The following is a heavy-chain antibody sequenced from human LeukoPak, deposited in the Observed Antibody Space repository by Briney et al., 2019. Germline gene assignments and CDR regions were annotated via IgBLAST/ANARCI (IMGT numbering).Heavy chain of an antibody. J-gene: IGHJ4*02. D-gene: IGHD1-26*01. CDR3: ARDSGGLHY. V-gene: IGHV4-34*01. CDR1: GGSFSSYY. Sequence: SETLSLTCAVYGGSFSSYYWSWIRQPPGKGLEWIGYIYHSGSTYYNPSLKSRVTISVDRSKNQFSLKLSSVTAADTAVYYCARDSGGLHYWGQGTLVTVSS. CDR2: IYHSGST.